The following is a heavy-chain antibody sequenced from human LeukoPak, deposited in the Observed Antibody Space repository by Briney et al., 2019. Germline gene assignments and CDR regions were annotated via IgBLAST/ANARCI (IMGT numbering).Heavy chain of an antibody. CDR2: IRCYNGDT. J-gene: IGHJ4*02. CDR3: ARDPTNSAGYHAHFDS. CDR1: GYTFTHHG. D-gene: IGHD5-12*01. V-gene: IGHV1-18*04. Sequence: GASVRVSCKASGYTFTHHGISWVRQAAGQGLEWVGWIRCYNGDTMYAQNVQGRVTLSTDTSTNTAYIELRILSSDDTAMYYCARDPTNSAGYHAHFDSWGQGTLVTVSS.